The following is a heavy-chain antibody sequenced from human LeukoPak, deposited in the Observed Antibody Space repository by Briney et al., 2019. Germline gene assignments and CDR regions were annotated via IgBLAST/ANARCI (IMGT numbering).Heavy chain of an antibody. D-gene: IGHD6-13*01. CDR2: INHSGST. Sequence: KPSETLSLTCAVYGGSFSGYYWSWIRQPPGKGLEWIGEINHSGSTNYNPSLKSRVTISVDTSKNQFSLKLSSVTAADTAVYYCAREWAAAGTNFDYGGQGTLVNVSS. CDR1: GGSFSGYY. CDR3: AREWAAAGTNFDY. J-gene: IGHJ4*02. V-gene: IGHV4-34*01.